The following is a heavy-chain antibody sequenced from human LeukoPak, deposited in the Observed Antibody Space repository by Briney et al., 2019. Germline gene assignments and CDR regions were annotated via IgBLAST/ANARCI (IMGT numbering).Heavy chain of an antibody. D-gene: IGHD3-9*01. CDR3: AKGDLRYPGAFDI. CDR1: GFTFSNSW. V-gene: IGHV3-74*01. J-gene: IGHJ3*02. Sequence: PGGSLRLSCAASGFTFSNSWMHWVRQVPGKGLLWVSRISSDGSSSIYADSVKGRFTISRDNSKNTLSLQMNSLRAEDTAMYYCAKGDLRYPGAFDIWGQGTMVTVSS. CDR2: ISSDGSSS.